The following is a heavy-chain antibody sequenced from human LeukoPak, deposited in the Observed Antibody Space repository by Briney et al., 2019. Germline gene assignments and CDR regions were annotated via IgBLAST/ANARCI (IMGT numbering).Heavy chain of an antibody. CDR1: GYTLTELS. Sequence: ASVKVSCKVSGYTLTELSMHWVRQAPGKGLEWMGGFDPEDGETIYAQKFQGRVTMTRDTSTSTVYMELSSLRSEDTAVYYCARDPRVYYDSSGYYGYYFDYWGQGTLVTVSS. V-gene: IGHV1-24*01. CDR2: FDPEDGET. CDR3: ARDPRVYYDSSGYYGYYFDY. J-gene: IGHJ4*02. D-gene: IGHD3-22*01.